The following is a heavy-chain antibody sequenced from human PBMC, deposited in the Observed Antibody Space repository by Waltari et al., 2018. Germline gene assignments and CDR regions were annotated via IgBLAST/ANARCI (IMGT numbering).Heavy chain of an antibody. D-gene: IGHD2-21*01. V-gene: IGHV3-7*04. Sequence: EVNLVESGGGLVQPGGSLRLPCAASGFRICDFWMHWARQAPGKGPEWVATIKQDGSEEYYVDSVKGRFTISRDNAKNSLYLQMNSLRLEDTAVYYCVRGAGWLLESWGQGTLATVSS. J-gene: IGHJ4*02. CDR2: IKQDGSEE. CDR3: VRGAGWLLES. CDR1: GFRICDFW.